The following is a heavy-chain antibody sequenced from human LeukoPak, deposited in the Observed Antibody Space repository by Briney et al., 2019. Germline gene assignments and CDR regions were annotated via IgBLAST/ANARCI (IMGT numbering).Heavy chain of an antibody. D-gene: IGHD3-10*01. V-gene: IGHV5-51*01. Sequence: GESLKISCKGSGYSFTNYWIGWVRQMPGKGLEWLGITYPGDSDTRYSPSFQGQVTISADKSISTAYLQWSSLKASDTAMYYCARTTSGGLYYFDYWGQGTLVTVSS. CDR1: GYSFTNYW. CDR2: TYPGDSDT. J-gene: IGHJ4*02. CDR3: ARTTSGGLYYFDY.